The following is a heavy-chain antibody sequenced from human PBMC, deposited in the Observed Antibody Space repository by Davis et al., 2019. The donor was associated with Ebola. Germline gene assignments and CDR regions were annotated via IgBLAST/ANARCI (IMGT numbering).Heavy chain of an antibody. CDR1: GFTFSSYA. CDR3: ARGRHLYSSSWYRLDY. CDR2: ISYDGSNK. Sequence: PGGSLRLSCAASGFTFSSYAMHWVRQAPGKGLEWVAVISYDGSNKYYADSVKGRFTISRDNSKNTLYLQMNSLRAEDTAVYYCARGRHLYSSSWYRLDYWGQGTLVTVSS. J-gene: IGHJ4*02. V-gene: IGHV3-30-3*01. D-gene: IGHD6-13*01.